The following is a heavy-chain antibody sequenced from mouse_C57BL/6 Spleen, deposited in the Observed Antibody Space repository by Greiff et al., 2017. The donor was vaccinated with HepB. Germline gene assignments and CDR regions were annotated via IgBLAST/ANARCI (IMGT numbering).Heavy chain of an antibody. Sequence: QVQLQQSGPELVKPGASVKISCKASGYSFTSYYIHWVKQRPGQGLEWIGWIYPGSGNTKYNEKFKGKATLTADTSSSTAYMQLSSLTSEDSAVYYCACVPRGYYFDYWGQGTTLTVSS. CDR2: IYPGSGNT. CDR3: ACVPRGYYFDY. J-gene: IGHJ2*01. V-gene: IGHV1-66*01. CDR1: GYSFTSYY.